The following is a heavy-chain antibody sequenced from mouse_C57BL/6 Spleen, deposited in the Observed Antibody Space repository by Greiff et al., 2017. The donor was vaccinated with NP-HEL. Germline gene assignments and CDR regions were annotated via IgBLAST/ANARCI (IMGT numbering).Heavy chain of an antibody. D-gene: IGHD2-1*01. J-gene: IGHJ2*01. CDR2: ISDGGSYT. CDR3: ASGNYYFDY. V-gene: IGHV5-4*01. CDR1: GFTFSSYA. Sequence: EVHLVESGGGLVKPGGSLKLSCAASGFTFSSYAMSWVRQTPEKRLEWVATISDGGSYTYYPDNVKGRFTISRDNAKNNLYLQMSHLKSEDTAMYYCASGNYYFDYWGQGTTLTVSS.